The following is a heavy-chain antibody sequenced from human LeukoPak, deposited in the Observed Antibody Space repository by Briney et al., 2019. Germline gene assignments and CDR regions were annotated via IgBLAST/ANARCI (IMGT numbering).Heavy chain of an antibody. J-gene: IGHJ4*02. CDR2: IKQDGSEK. D-gene: IGHD3-22*01. CDR1: GFTFSSYW. CDR3: ARDGVTMIVVVPLDY. Sequence: GGSLRLSCAASGFTFSSYWMSWVRQAPGKGLEWVANIKQDGSEKYYVDSVKGRFTISRDNAKNSLYLQMNSLRAEDTAVYYCARDGVTMIVVVPLDYWGQGTLVTVSS. V-gene: IGHV3-7*01.